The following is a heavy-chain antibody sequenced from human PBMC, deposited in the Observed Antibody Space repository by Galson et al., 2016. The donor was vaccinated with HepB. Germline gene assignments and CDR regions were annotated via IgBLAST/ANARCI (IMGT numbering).Heavy chain of an antibody. CDR1: GYSFTSHW. J-gene: IGHJ6*02. Sequence: QSGAEVIKPGESLPISCKGSGYSFTSHWIAWVRQMPGKGPEWMGIIYPGASDTPSNPSFPGQVTIPADKSISPAYLQWTSLKASDTALYYCARRGGDFNDSDSGGYYSKSPNYYYGLDVWGQGTTVTVSS. D-gene: IGHD3-22*01. CDR2: IYPGASDT. V-gene: IGHV5-51*01. CDR3: ARRGGDFNDSDSGGYYSKSPNYYYGLDV.